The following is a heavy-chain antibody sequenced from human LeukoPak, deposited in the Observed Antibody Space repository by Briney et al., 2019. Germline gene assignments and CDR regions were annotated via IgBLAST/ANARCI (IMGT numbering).Heavy chain of an antibody. J-gene: IGHJ3*02. V-gene: IGHV5-51*01. CDR3: ATRHSSGWYDSFDI. CDR1: GYSFTNYW. CDR2: IYRGDSDT. D-gene: IGHD6-19*01. Sequence: GESLKISCKGSGYSFTNYWIGWVRQMPGKGLEWMGIIYRGDSDTRYSPSFQGQVTISASKSINTAYLQCNSLKASATAMYYCATRHSSGWYDSFDIWGQGTMVTVSS.